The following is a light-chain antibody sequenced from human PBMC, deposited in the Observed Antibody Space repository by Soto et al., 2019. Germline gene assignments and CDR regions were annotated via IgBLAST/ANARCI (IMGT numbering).Light chain of an antibody. CDR3: SSFTSSITYV. J-gene: IGLJ1*01. V-gene: IGLV2-14*01. CDR2: DVT. Sequence: QSALTQPASVSGSPGQSITISCTGTSRDVGGYNSVSWYRQDPGKAPKLIIYDVTYRPSGVSNRFSGSKSGNTASLTISGLQSEDEADYHCSSFTSSITYVFGTGTQLTVL. CDR1: SRDVGGYNS.